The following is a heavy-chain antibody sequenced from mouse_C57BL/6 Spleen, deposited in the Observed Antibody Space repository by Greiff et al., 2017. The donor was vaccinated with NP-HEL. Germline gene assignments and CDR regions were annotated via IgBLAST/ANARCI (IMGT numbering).Heavy chain of an antibody. V-gene: IGHV1-64*01. J-gene: IGHJ3*01. CDR1: GYTFTSYW. D-gene: IGHD1-1*01. CDR2: IHPNSGST. Sequence: QVQLQQPGAELVKPGASVKLSCKASGYTFTSYWMHWVKQRPGQGLEWIGMIHPNSGSTNYNEKFKSKATLPVDKSSSTAYMQLSSLTSEDSAVYYCARPLGSNYFAYWGQGTLVTVSA. CDR3: ARPLGSNYFAY.